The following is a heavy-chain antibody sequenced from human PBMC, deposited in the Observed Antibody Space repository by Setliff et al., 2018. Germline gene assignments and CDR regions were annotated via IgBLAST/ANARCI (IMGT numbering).Heavy chain of an antibody. J-gene: IGHJ6*03. D-gene: IGHD5-18*01. Sequence: ASVKVSCKASGGTFSNYGVSWVRQAPGQGLEWMGGTIPLFGTTDYAQKFQGRVTIITDESTSTAYMELSSLRSEDTAVYFCAREGVDTRSSTDYRYYMDVWGKGTTVTVSS. CDR2: TIPLFGTT. CDR3: AREGVDTRSSTDYRYYMDV. V-gene: IGHV1-69*05. CDR1: GGTFSNYG.